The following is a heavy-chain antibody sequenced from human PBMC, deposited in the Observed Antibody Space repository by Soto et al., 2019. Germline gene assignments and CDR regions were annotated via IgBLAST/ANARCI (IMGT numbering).Heavy chain of an antibody. V-gene: IGHV3-13*04. D-gene: IGHD3-10*01. J-gene: IGHJ5*02. Sequence: EVQLVESGGGLVQPGGSLRLSCEASGFTFSSYDMHWVRQAPGKGLEWVSTIGTAGDTYYPGSVKGRFTISRENAKNALYLQMNSLRAGDTAVYYCARGVTMVRGVIIDWFDPWGQGTLVTVSS. CDR1: GFTFSSYD. CDR3: ARGVTMVRGVIIDWFDP. CDR2: IGTAGDT.